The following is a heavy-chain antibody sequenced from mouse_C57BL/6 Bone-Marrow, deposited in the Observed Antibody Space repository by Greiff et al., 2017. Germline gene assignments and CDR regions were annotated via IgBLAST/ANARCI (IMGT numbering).Heavy chain of an antibody. CDR3: ARDYYGSSFWFAY. CDR1: GYTFTSYW. CDR2: IDPSDSYT. Sequence: VQLQQPGAELVMPGASVKLSCKASGYTFTSYWMHWVKQRPGQGLEWIGEIDPSDSYTNYNQKFKGKSTLTVDKSSSTAYMQLSSLTSEDSAVXYCARDYYGSSFWFAYWGQGTLVTVSA. V-gene: IGHV1-69*01. D-gene: IGHD1-1*01. J-gene: IGHJ3*01.